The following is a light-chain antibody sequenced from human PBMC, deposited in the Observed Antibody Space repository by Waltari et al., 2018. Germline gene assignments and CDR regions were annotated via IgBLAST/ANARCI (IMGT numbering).Light chain of an antibody. Sequence: QAAPTQPPSVSGSPGQSVTISCSETSTNVGYYNGVSWYQQYPGKAPKLVIYEVSKRPSGVSYRFSGSKSGYTASLTISGLQAMDEAEYYCSSYEGSKTLVFGGGTRLTVL. CDR1: STNVGYYNG. J-gene: IGLJ2*01. CDR3: SSYEGSKTLV. V-gene: IGLV2-11*01. CDR2: EVS.